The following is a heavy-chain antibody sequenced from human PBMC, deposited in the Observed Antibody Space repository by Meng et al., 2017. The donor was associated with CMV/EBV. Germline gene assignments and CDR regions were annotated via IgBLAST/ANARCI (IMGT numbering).Heavy chain of an antibody. J-gene: IGHJ4*02. CDR1: GGSVSINNYY. CDR3: ARDNLGGSYDY. V-gene: IGHV4-61*01. Sequence: CPVSGGSVSINNYYWPWIRQPPGKGLEWIGYIYKSGSTNYNPSLKSRVTISADTSKNQFSLKLSSVTAADTAVYYCARDNLGGSYDYWGQGTLVTVSS. D-gene: IGHD1-26*01. CDR2: IYKSGST.